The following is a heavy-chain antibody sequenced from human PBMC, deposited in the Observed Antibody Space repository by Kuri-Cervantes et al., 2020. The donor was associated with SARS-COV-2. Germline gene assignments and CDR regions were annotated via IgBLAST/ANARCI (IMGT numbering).Heavy chain of an antibody. CDR2: ISSSSSYI. CDR3: ARAPPAAAIFFDY. Sequence: GGSLRLSCAASGFTFSSYGMHWVRQAPGKGLEWVSSISSSSSYIYYADSVKGRFTISRDNAKNSLYLQMNSLRAEDTAVYYCARAPPAAAIFFDYWGQGTLVTVSS. D-gene: IGHD2-2*01. V-gene: IGHV3-21*01. J-gene: IGHJ4*02. CDR1: GFTFSSYG.